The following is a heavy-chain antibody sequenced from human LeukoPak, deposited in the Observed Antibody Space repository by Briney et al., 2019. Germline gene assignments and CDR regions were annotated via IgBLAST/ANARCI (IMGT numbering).Heavy chain of an antibody. CDR1: GFIFRNYA. V-gene: IGHV3-64*01. D-gene: IGHD5-12*01. J-gene: IGHJ4*02. CDR2: ISSSGDNT. CDR3: VREERGLAIDY. Sequence: PGGSLRLSCAASGFIFRNYAMHWVRQAPGKGLEYVSAISSSGDNTYYGNSVRGRFTISRDNSKNTLFLQMGSLRTEDMAVYYRVREERGLAIDYWGQGTLVTVSS.